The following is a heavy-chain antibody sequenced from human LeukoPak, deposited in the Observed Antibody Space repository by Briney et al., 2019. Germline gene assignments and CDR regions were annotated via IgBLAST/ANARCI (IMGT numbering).Heavy chain of an antibody. Sequence: SETLSLTYAVYGGSFSGYYWSWIRQPPGKGLEWIGEINHSGSTNYNPSLKSRVTIPVDASKNQFSLKLSSVTAADTAVYYCARAPYVWGSYRYTTWFDPWGQGTLVTVSS. J-gene: IGHJ5*02. D-gene: IGHD3-16*02. V-gene: IGHV4-34*01. CDR3: ARAPYVWGSYRYTTWFDP. CDR1: GGSFSGYY. CDR2: INHSGST.